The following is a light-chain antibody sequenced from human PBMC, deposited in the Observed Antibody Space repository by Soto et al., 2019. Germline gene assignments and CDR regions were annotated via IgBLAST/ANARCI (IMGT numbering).Light chain of an antibody. CDR3: QQRSNFMYT. Sequence: EIVLTQSPATLSLSPGERATLSCRASQSVSSHLAWYQQKPGQAPRLLIYDASNRATGIPARFSGSGSGTDFTLTISSLEPEDFAVYYCQQRSNFMYTFGQGTKVEIK. J-gene: IGKJ2*01. CDR1: QSVSSH. V-gene: IGKV3-11*01. CDR2: DAS.